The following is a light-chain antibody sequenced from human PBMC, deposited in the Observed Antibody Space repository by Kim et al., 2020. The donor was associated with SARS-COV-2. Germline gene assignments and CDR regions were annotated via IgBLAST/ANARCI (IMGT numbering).Light chain of an antibody. CDR3: QTWGTGFLV. J-gene: IGLJ2*01. CDR1: SGHSNYA. V-gene: IGLV4-69*01. CDR2: VNGDGSH. Sequence: QPVLTQSPSASASLGASVKLTCTLSSGHSNYAVAWHQQQPEKGPRYLMKVNGDGSHIKGDGIPDRFSGSSSGTERYLTISSLQSEDEADYYCQTWGTGFLVFGGGTRLTVL.